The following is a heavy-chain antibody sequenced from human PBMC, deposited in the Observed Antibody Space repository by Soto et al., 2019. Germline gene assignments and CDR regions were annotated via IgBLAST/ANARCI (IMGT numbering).Heavy chain of an antibody. CDR2: INPSGGST. J-gene: IGHJ4*02. CDR3: ASVGPRGGARRYYFEY. D-gene: IGHD3-16*01. CDR1: GYTFTSYY. Sequence: QVQLVQSGAEVKKPGASVKVSCKASGYTFTSYYMHWVRQAPGQGLAWMGIINPSGGSTSYAQKLQGRVTMTRNTSTSTVYVELSSLRSEDTAVYYCASVGPRGGARRYYFEYWGQGTLVTVSS. V-gene: IGHV1-46*03.